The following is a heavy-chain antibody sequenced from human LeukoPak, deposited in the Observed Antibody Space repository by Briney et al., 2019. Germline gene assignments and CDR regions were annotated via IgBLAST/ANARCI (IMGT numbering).Heavy chain of an antibody. CDR3: ARSYSYGCYYYYYMDV. CDR2: IYYSGST. D-gene: IGHD5-18*01. V-gene: IGHV4-59*01. J-gene: IGHJ6*03. CDR1: GGSISSYY. Sequence: SETLSLTCTVSGGSISSYYWSWIRQPPGKGLEWIGYIYYSGSTNYNPSLKSRVTISVDTSKNQFSLKLSSVTAADTAVYYCARSYSYGCYYYYYMDVWGKGTTVTVSS.